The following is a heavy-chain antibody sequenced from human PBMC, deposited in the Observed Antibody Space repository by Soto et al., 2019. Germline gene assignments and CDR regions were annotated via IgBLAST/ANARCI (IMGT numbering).Heavy chain of an antibody. CDR1: GGSIYTYS. Sequence: PSETLPLTCTVSGGSIYTYSWTWLRQPAGKGLEWIGHIYSSASSNYNPSLKSRVSMSVDTSKNQFSLKLNSVTAADTAVYYCATIVGANDYWGQGAMVTVSS. CDR3: ATIVGANDY. CDR2: IYSSASS. J-gene: IGHJ4*02. V-gene: IGHV4-4*07. D-gene: IGHD1-26*01.